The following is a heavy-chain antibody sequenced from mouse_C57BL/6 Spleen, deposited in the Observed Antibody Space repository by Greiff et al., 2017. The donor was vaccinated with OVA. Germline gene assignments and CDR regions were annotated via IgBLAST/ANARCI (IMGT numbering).Heavy chain of an antibody. J-gene: IGHJ4*01. CDR2: IYPGSGST. V-gene: IGHV1-55*01. Sequence: QVQLKQPGAELVKPGASVKMSCKASGYTFTSYWITWVKQRPGQGLEWIGDIYPGSGSTNYNEKFKSKATLTVDTSSSTAYMQLSSLTSEDSAGYYCARFLLYAMDYWGQGTSVTVSS. CDR1: GYTFTSYW. CDR3: ARFLLYAMDY.